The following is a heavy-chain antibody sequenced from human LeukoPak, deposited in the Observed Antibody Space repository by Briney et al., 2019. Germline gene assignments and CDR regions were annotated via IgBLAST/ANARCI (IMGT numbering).Heavy chain of an antibody. CDR1: GFAFSAYA. V-gene: IGHV3-23*01. CDR2: ISGSGSST. D-gene: IGHD3-10*01. CDR3: AKTSGSGNCYYYYYGMDV. Sequence: GGSLRLSCAASGFAFSAYAMTWVRQAPGKGLEWVSAISGSGSSTFYADSVKGRFTISRDNSKTTLYLQMTSLRAEDTAIYYCAKTSGSGNCYYYYYGMDVWGQGTTVTVSS. J-gene: IGHJ6*02.